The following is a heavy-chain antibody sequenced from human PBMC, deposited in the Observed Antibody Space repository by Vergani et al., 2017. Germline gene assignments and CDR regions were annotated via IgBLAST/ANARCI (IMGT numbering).Heavy chain of an antibody. CDR1: GGSISSSSYY. D-gene: IGHD3-22*01. Sequence: QLQLQESGPGLVKPSETLSLTCTVSGGSISSSSYYWGWIRQPPGKGLEWIGSIYYSGSTYYNPSLKSRVTISVDTSKNQSSLKLSSVTAADTAVYYCASLGSTSYYDSSGYRYWGQGTLVTVSS. CDR2: IYYSGST. CDR3: ASLGSTSYYDSSGYRY. J-gene: IGHJ4*02. V-gene: IGHV4-39*01.